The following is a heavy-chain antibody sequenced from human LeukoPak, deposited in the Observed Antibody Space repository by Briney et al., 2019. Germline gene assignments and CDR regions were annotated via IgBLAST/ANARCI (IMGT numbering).Heavy chain of an antibody. CDR1: GGSISSDY. CDR2: IYYSGRT. Sequence: PSETLSLTCTVSGGSISSDYWSWIRQPPGKGLEWIGYIYYSGRTYYNPSLKSRITISVDTSKNQFSLKLSSVTAADTAVYYCVRGFYSPHYWGQGTLVSVSS. CDR3: VRGFYSPHY. D-gene: IGHD4-11*01. V-gene: IGHV4-59*01. J-gene: IGHJ4*02.